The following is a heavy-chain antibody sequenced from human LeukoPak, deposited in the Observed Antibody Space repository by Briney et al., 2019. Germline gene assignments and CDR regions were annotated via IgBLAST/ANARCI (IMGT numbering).Heavy chain of an antibody. J-gene: IGHJ4*02. CDR3: ARDGDYCSSTSCHPRD. CDR2: IIPIFGTA. V-gene: IGHV1-69*01. CDR1: GGTFISYA. D-gene: IGHD2-2*01. Sequence: GSSVKVSCKASGGTFISYAISWVRQAPGQGLEWMGGIIPIFGTANYAQKFQGRVTITADESTSTAYMELSSLRSEDTAVYYCARDGDYCSSTSCHPRDWGQGTLVTVSS.